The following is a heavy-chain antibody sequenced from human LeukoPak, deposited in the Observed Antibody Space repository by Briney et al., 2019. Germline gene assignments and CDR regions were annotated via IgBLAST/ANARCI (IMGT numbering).Heavy chain of an antibody. CDR3: ARVDWTPEYYFDY. V-gene: IGHV1-69*05. D-gene: IGHD3/OR15-3a*01. J-gene: IGHJ4*02. Sequence: SVKVSCKASGGTFSSYAISWVRQAPGQGLEWMRRIIPIFGTANYAQKFQGRVTITTDESTSTAYMELSSLRSEDTAVYYCARVDWTPEYYFDYWGQGTLVTVSS. CDR2: IIPIFGTA. CDR1: GGTFSSYA.